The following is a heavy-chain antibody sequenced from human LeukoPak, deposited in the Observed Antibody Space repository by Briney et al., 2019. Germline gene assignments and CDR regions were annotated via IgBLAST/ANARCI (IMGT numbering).Heavy chain of an antibody. CDR3: ARAQRITMVRGVNGGFDY. J-gene: IGHJ4*02. D-gene: IGHD3-10*01. CDR1: GGSFSGYY. Sequence: PSETLSLTCAVYGGSFSGYYWSWIRQPPGKELEWIGEINHSGSTNYNPSLKSRVTISVDTSKNQFSLKLSSVTAADTAVYYCARAQRITMVRGVNGGFDYWGQGTLVTVSS. V-gene: IGHV4-34*01. CDR2: INHSGST.